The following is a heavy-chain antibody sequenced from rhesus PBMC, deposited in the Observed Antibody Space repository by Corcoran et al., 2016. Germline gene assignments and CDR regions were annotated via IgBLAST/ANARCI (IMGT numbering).Heavy chain of an antibody. Sequence: VQLVESGGGLVQPGGSLKLSCAASGFTFSSYGMSWVRQAPGKGLEWIGYIYGSGSSTNYNPSLKSRVTLSVDTSKNQLSLKLSSVTTADTAVYYCARATNTVRGEYFEFWGQGALVTVSS. CDR3: ARATNTVRGEYFEF. CDR1: GFTFSSYG. CDR2: IYGSGSST. J-gene: IGHJ1*01. D-gene: IGHD4-23*01. V-gene: IGHV4S11*01.